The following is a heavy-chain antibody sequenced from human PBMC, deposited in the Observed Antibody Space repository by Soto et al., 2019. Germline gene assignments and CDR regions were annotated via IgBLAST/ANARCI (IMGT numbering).Heavy chain of an antibody. CDR3: ARTVTTLGWFDP. CDR2: ISAYNGNT. V-gene: IGHV1-18*01. Sequence: ASVKVSCKASGYTFTSYGISWVRQALGQGLEWMGWISAYNGNTNYAQKLQGRVTMTTDTSTSTAYMELRSLRSDDTAVYYCARTVTTLGWFDPWGQGTLVTVSS. D-gene: IGHD4-17*01. J-gene: IGHJ5*02. CDR1: GYTFTSYG.